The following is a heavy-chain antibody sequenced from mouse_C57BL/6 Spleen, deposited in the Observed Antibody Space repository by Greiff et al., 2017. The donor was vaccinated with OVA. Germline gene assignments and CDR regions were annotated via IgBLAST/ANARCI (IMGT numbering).Heavy chain of an antibody. CDR2: IHPSSGST. CDR3: ATGFGYGFDY. J-gene: IGHJ2*01. V-gene: IGHV1-64*01. Sequence: QVQLQQSGAELVKPGASVKLSCKASGYTFTSYWMHWVKQRPGQGLEWIGMIHPSSGSTNYNEKFKSKATLTVDKTSSTAYMQLSSLTSEDSAVYYCATGFGYGFDYWGQGTTLTVSS. D-gene: IGHD2-2*01. CDR1: GYTFTSYW.